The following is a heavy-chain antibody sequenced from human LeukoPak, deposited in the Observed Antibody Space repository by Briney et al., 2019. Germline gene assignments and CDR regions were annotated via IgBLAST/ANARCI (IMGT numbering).Heavy chain of an antibody. CDR1: GYTFTSYD. CDR3: ATDSEPYSPFDY. CDR2: MNPNSGNT. J-gene: IGHJ4*02. V-gene: IGHV1-8*01. D-gene: IGHD2-15*01. Sequence: ASVKVSCKASGYTFTSYDINWVRQATGQGLEWMGWMNPNSGNTGYAQKFQGRVTMTRNTSISTAYMELSSLRSEDTAVYYCATDSEPYSPFDYWGQGTLVTVSS.